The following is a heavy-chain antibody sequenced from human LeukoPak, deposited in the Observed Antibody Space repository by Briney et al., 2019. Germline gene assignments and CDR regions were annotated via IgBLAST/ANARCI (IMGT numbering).Heavy chain of an antibody. J-gene: IGHJ4*02. D-gene: IGHD2-2*01. CDR2: ISISGDTT. CDR1: GFTFSSHA. CDR3: AKCYCSSATCFHSFDY. Sequence: VQPGGSLRLSCGASGFTFSSHAMTWVRQAPGKELEWVSAISISGDTTYYADAVKGRFTISRDNSKNTVYLQLDSLRAEDTAVYYCAKCYCSSATCFHSFDYWGQGILVAVSS. V-gene: IGHV3-23*01.